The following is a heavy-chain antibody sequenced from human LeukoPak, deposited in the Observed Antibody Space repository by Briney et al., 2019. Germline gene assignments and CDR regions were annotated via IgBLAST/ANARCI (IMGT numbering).Heavy chain of an antibody. V-gene: IGHV4-39*07. CDR1: GGSITSSSYY. CDR3: ASGIVPGDYGDY. J-gene: IGHJ4*02. D-gene: IGHD4-17*01. CDR2: IYYTGGT. Sequence: PSETLSLTCSVSGGSITSSSYYWGWIRQPPEKGLEWIGSIYYTGGTNYSPSLKSRVTISVDTSKNQFSLKLSSVTAADTAVYYCASGIVPGDYGDYGGQGTLVPVPS.